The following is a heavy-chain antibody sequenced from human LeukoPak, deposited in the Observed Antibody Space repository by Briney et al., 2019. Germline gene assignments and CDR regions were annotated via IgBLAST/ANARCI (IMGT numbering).Heavy chain of an antibody. V-gene: IGHV3-21*01. Sequence: GGSLRLSCAASGFTFSRYSLNWVRQAPGKGLEWVSSISIGSTYIYYADSVKGRFTMSRDNAKNSLYLQLNSLRAEDTAVYYCARGDSYGYYYYMDVWGKGTTVTISS. J-gene: IGHJ6*03. CDR1: GFTFSRYS. CDR3: ARGDSYGYYYYMDV. CDR2: ISIGSTYI. D-gene: IGHD5-18*01.